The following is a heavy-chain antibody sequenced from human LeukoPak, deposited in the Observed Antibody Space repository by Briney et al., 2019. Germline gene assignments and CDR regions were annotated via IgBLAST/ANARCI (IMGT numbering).Heavy chain of an antibody. D-gene: IGHD4-17*01. CDR3: ARVAGDYVFKNYYYYYYMDV. CDR1: GLTFSSYG. CDR2: IRFDGSNK. J-gene: IGHJ6*03. V-gene: IGHV3-30*02. Sequence: GGSLRLSCAASGLTFSSYGMHWVRQAPGKGLEWLTFIRFDGSNKYYADSVKGRFTISRDNSKNTLYLQMNSLRAEDTAVYYCARVAGDYVFKNYYYYYYMDVWGKGTTVTISS.